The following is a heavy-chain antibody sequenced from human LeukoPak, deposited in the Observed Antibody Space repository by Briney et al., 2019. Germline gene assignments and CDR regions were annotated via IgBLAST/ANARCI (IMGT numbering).Heavy chain of an antibody. CDR1: GGSLSSSSYY. V-gene: IGHV4-39*01. J-gene: IGHJ3*02. Sequence: SETLSLTCTVSGGSLSSSSYYWGWIRQPPGKGLEWNGSIYYSGSTYYIPSLKSRVTISVDTSKNQSSLKLSSVTAADTAVYYCARPFRTGYSYAAGAFDIWGQGTMVTVSS. D-gene: IGHD5-18*01. CDR3: ARPFRTGYSYAAGAFDI. CDR2: IYYSGST.